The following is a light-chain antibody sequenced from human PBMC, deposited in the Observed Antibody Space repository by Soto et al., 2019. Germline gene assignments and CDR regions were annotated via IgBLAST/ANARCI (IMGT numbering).Light chain of an antibody. CDR3: QQSYTSLQT. J-gene: IGKJ2*01. CDR2: AAT. V-gene: IGKV1-39*01. CDR1: QTLKNY. Sequence: DIQMTQPPSSLSASVGDTVTITCRAGQTLKNYLNWYQHKPGKVPKLLIYAATSLQSGVPSRFAASASGTDFTLTIISLQPEDFGTYYCQQSYTSLQTFGQGTKVDIK.